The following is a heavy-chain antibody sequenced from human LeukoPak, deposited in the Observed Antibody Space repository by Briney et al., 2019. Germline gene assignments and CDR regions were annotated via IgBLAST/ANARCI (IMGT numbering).Heavy chain of an antibody. V-gene: IGHV4-4*07. CDR1: GVSISSYY. CDR3: PREARALFGSGTFDY. Sequence: PSETLSLTCTVSGVSISSYYLSSIQPPAGKGLHWLGRIYTSGSTNYNPSLKSRVTMSVDTSKNQFSLKLSSVTAADTAVYYCPREARALFGSGTFDYWGQGTLVTVSS. CDR2: IYTSGST. D-gene: IGHD3-10*01. J-gene: IGHJ4*02.